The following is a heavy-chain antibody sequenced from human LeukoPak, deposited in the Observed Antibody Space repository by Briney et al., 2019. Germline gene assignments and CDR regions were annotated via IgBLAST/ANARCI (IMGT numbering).Heavy chain of an antibody. CDR3: ARLNYRPIIKFFDY. J-gene: IGHJ4*02. CDR1: GYIFSDFD. V-gene: IGHV1-8*03. Sequence: RASVKVSCKASGYIFSDFDINWVRQASGQGLEWVAWMNPNSGNPAYAQEFQGRATVSGNISISTAYLELRSLKSEDTAVYYCARLNYRPIIKFFDYWGQGTLVTVSS. D-gene: IGHD4-11*01. CDR2: MNPNSGNP.